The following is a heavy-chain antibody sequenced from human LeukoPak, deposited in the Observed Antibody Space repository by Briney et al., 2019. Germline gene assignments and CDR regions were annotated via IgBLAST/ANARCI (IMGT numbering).Heavy chain of an antibody. CDR2: IRGGGSST. CDR1: GFSFSNYA. Sequence: GGSLRLSCTASGFSFSNYAMIWVRQAPGRGLEWVSAIRGGGSSTHYADSVKGRFTISRDNSKNTLFLQMNNLRADDTAVYYCARDLYGDYIGAFEMWGPGTMVTVSS. V-gene: IGHV3-23*01. J-gene: IGHJ3*02. D-gene: IGHD4-17*01. CDR3: ARDLYGDYIGAFEM.